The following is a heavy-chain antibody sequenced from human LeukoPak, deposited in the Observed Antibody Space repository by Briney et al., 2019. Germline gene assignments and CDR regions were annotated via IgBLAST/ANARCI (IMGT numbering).Heavy chain of an antibody. D-gene: IGHD2-2*01. CDR3: ARGRYSSRSGGYYFDI. CDR2: IKKDGIEK. J-gene: IGHJ4*02. V-gene: IGHV3-7*01. CDR1: GFTLSSDW. Sequence: GGSLRLSCVVSGFTLSSDWMSWFRQAPGKGLEWLANIKKDGIEKYYVESVKGRFTISRDNAKNSLYLQMNSLRAEDTAVYYCARGRYSSRSGGYYFDIWGQGTLVTVSS.